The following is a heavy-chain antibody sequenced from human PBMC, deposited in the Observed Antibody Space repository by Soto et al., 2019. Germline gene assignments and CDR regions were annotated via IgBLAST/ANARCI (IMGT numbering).Heavy chain of an antibody. V-gene: IGHV4-39*01. CDR1: GGSISSSSYY. Sequence: QLQLQESGPGLVKPSETLSLTCTVSGGSISSSSYYWGWIRQPPGKGLEWIGTIYYSGSTYYNPSLKSRVTISVDTSKNQFSLKLSSVTAADTAVYYCASGWGRRFFDYWGQGTLVTVSS. CDR3: ASGWGRRFFDY. J-gene: IGHJ4*02. D-gene: IGHD6-19*01. CDR2: IYYSGST.